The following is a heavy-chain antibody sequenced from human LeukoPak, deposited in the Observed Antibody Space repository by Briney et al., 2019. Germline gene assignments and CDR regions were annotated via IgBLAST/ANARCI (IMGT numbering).Heavy chain of an antibody. D-gene: IGHD3-10*01. CDR1: GGSISSYY. V-gene: IGHV4-59*01. J-gene: IGHJ4*02. CDR2: MYYSGST. CDR3: ARNGFGSGGIDY. Sequence: SETLSLTCTVSGGSISSYYCSWIRQPPGKGLEWIGYMYYSGSTNYNPSLKSRVTISVDTSKKQFSLKLSSVTAADTAAYYCARNGFGSGGIDYWGQGTLVTVSS.